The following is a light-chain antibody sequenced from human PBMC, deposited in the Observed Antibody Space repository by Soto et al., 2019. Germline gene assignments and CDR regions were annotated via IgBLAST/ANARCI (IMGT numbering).Light chain of an antibody. CDR1: SGSIASNY. CDR3: QSYDSSNAV. V-gene: IGLV6-57*04. CDR2: EDN. J-gene: IGLJ7*01. Sequence: NFMLTQPHSVSESPGKTVTISCTRSSGSIASNYVQWYQQRPGSAPTTVIYEDNQRPSGVPDRFSGSIDSSSNSAPLTISGLKTEDEADYYCQSYDSSNAVFGGGIQLTVL.